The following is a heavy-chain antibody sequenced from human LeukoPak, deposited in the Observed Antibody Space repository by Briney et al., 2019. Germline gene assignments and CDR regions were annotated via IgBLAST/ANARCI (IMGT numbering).Heavy chain of an antibody. D-gene: IGHD2-15*01. V-gene: IGHV1-2*06. CDR1: GYTFTGYY. Sequence: GASVKVSCKASGYTFTGYYMHWVRQAPGQGLEWMGRINPNSGGTNYAQKFQGRVTMTRDTSISTAYMELSRLRSDDTAVYYCASPVVAADYYYGMDVWGQGTTVTVSS. CDR2: INPNSGGT. CDR3: ASPVVAADYYYGMDV. J-gene: IGHJ6*02.